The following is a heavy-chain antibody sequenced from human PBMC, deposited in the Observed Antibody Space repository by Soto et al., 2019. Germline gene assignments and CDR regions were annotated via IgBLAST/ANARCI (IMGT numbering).Heavy chain of an antibody. CDR3: ADPGSTELDV. CDR2: ISNDGSKK. Sequence: QVRLVESGGDVVQPGRSLRLSCAASGFTFSSYGMHWVRQVSGKGLEWVAVISNDGSKKYYAASVKGRFTISRDNSKKMLYLQMNSLRVEDTGVYYCADPGSTELDVWGQGTTVTVSS. V-gene: IGHV3-30*03. CDR1: GFTFSSYG. J-gene: IGHJ6*02. D-gene: IGHD3-10*01.